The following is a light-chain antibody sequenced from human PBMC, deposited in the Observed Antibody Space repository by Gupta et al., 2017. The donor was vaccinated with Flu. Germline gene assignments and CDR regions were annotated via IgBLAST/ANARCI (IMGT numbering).Light chain of an antibody. CDR3: QQYKNWPPWT. CDR1: QRVSSN. Sequence: EIVMTQSPATLSVSPGDRATLSCRASQRVSSNLAWYQQKPGQAPRLLIYYASTRATGIPARFSGSGSGTEFTRTISNLQSEDFAVYYCQQYKNWPPWTFGQGTKVEVK. CDR2: YAS. V-gene: IGKV3-15*01. J-gene: IGKJ1*01.